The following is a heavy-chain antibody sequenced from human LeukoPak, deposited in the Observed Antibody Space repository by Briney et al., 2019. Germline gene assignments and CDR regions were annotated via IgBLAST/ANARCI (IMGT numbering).Heavy chain of an antibody. CDR3: AKDLVAYSSSWHYFDK. D-gene: IGHD6-13*01. J-gene: IGHJ4*02. V-gene: IGHV3-23*01. CDR1: GFTFRRYA. CDR2: ISTSCGTT. Sequence: PGGSLRLSCEVSGFTFRRYAMSWGRQAPGKGLEWLSGISTSCGTTYYAGSLQGRFNISRDNSKNKLYLQMVSLRAEDTALYYCAKDLVAYSSSWHYFDKWGQGTLVTVSS.